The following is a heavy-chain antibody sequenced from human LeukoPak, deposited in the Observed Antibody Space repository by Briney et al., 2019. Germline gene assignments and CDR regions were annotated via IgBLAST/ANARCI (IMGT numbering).Heavy chain of an antibody. V-gene: IGHV3-74*01. CDR1: VFTFSAYR. J-gene: IGHJ4*02. CDR3: ARDRGGSGATTTDC. CDR2: LNTDVRDT. Sequence: PGGSLRLSCAAPVFTFSAYRMHWVRQAPGKGLGWVSRLNTDVRDTRYADSVQGRFTISRDNAKNTLYLQMNSLRAEDTAMYYCARDRGGSGATTTDCWGQGTLVTISS. D-gene: IGHD6-19*01.